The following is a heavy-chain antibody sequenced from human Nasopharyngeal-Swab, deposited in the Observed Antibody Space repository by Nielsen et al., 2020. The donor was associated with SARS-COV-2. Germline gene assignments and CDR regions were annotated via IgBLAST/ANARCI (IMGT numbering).Heavy chain of an antibody. Sequence: SETLSLTCTVSGGSISSGSIRSYYWSWIRQPPGKGLEWIGYFSYTGITNYNPSLKSRVTISLDMSKDQFSLKLSSVAAADTAVYYCAREVVGGLVDSWGQGTLVTVSS. V-gene: IGHV4-61*01. CDR3: AREVVGGLVDS. CDR1: GGSISSGSIRSYY. CDR2: FSYTGIT. D-gene: IGHD1-26*01. J-gene: IGHJ4*02.